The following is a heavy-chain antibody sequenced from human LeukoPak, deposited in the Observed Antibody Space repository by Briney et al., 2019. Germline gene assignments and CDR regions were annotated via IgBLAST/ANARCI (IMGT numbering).Heavy chain of an antibody. CDR3: ARVDSSGTENGFDI. J-gene: IGHJ3*02. V-gene: IGHV4-31*03. D-gene: IGHD3-22*01. Sequence: SEILSLTCTLSVGSISRDDYYWTWTRQHPGKGLEWIGYIYYTGSTYYNPSLRTRVTMSVDTSKNQFSLNLHSVTAADTRVFLWARVDSSGTENGFDIWGEGTMVTVSS. CDR1: VGSISRDDYY. CDR2: IYYTGST.